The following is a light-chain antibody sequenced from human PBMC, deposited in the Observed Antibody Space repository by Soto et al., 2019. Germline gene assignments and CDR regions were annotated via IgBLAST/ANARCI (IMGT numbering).Light chain of an antibody. CDR3: QQTSCLSRVT. CDR1: QSISNS. Sequence: DIQLTQSPSSLSASVGDRVSITCRASQSISNSLNWYQQKPGKAPKVLIYAASNLQSGVPARFSGSGSGTDFTLTISSLQPEDFATYFCQQTSCLSRVTFGPGTNVDLK. V-gene: IGKV1-39*01. J-gene: IGKJ3*01. CDR2: AAS.